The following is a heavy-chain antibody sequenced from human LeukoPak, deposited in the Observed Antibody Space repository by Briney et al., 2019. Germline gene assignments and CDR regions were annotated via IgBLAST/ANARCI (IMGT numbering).Heavy chain of an antibody. CDR1: GFTFSDYG. CDR3: ARGQQPYYYYGMDV. V-gene: IGHV3-33*01. J-gene: IGHJ6*02. D-gene: IGHD6-13*01. Sequence: GGSLRLSRAASGFTFSDYGMHWVRQAPGKGLEWVAVIWYDGNNKYYADSVKGRFTISRDNSKNTLYLQMNSLRAEDTAVYSCARGQQPYYYYGMDVWGQGTTVTVSS. CDR2: IWYDGNNK.